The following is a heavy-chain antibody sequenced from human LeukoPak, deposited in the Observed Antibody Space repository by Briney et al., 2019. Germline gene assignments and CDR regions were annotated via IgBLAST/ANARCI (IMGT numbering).Heavy chain of an antibody. CDR3: AKDKGVAGHDY. CDR2: ISGSAGST. D-gene: IGHD2-15*01. V-gene: IGHV3-23*01. J-gene: IGHJ4*02. Sequence: GGSLRLSCAASGFTFSSYAMSWVRQAPGKGLEWVSAISGSAGSTYYADSVKGRFTISRDNSKNTLYLQMNSLRADDTAVYYCAKDKGVAGHDYWGQGTLVTVSS. CDR1: GFTFSSYA.